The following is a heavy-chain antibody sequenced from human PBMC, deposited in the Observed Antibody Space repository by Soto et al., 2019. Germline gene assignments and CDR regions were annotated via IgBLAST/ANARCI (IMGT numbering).Heavy chain of an antibody. V-gene: IGHV1-69*14. Sequence: QVQLVQSGAEVKKPGSSVKVSCKASGGTFSSYAISWVRQAPGQGLEWMGGIIPIFGTANYAQKFQGRVTITADKSTSTAYRELSSLRAEDTAVYYCARERAARRGTGMDVWGQGTTVTVSS. D-gene: IGHD6-6*01. CDR2: IIPIFGTA. CDR1: GGTFSSYA. J-gene: IGHJ6*02. CDR3: ARERAARRGTGMDV.